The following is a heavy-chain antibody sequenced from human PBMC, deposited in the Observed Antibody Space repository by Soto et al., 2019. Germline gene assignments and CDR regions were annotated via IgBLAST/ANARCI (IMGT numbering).Heavy chain of an antibody. Sequence: PSETLSLTRAVYGGSFSGYYWSWIRQPPGKGLEWIGEINHSGSTNYNPSLKSRVTVSVDTSKNQFSLKLSSVTAADTAVYYCARCRAVAGTRANWFDPWGQGTLVTVSS. J-gene: IGHJ5*02. CDR1: GGSFSGYY. D-gene: IGHD6-19*01. CDR2: INHSGST. V-gene: IGHV4-34*01. CDR3: ARCRAVAGTRANWFDP.